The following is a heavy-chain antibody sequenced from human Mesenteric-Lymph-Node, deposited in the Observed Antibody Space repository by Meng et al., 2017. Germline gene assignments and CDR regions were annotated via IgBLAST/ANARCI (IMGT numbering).Heavy chain of an antibody. Sequence: QAQLQQWGAGLLQPSETLSLTCVFSGGGFNGYYWSWIRQPPGKGLEWISEINHSGNTNYNPSLKSRVTISVDRSNNQFSLRLKSVSAADTAVYYCARGRFGDAANSYNWFDPWGQGTLVTVSS. V-gene: IGHV4-34*01. CDR2: INHSGNT. D-gene: IGHD3-10*01. CDR1: GGGFNGYY. CDR3: ARGRFGDAANSYNWFDP. J-gene: IGHJ5*02.